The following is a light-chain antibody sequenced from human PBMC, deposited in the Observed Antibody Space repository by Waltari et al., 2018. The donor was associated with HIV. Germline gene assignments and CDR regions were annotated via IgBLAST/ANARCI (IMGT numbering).Light chain of an antibody. CDR3: GTWNSKVNIVA. Sequence: QSVLTQPPSVSAAPGPKVTISCSGSRFSIGTLYISWYQQFPGTAPKLLIYDNDKRPSGIPDRFSASKSGTSATLGITGLQTGDEADYYCGTWNSKVNIVAFGGGTKLTVL. J-gene: IGLJ2*01. CDR1: RFSIGTLY. CDR2: DND. V-gene: IGLV1-51*01.